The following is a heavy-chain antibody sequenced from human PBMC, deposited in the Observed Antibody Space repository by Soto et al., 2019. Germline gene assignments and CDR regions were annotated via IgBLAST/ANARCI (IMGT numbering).Heavy chain of an antibody. Sequence: LXLSFASPGFTFSSYAMHWVRQAPGKGLEWVAVISYDGSNKYYADSVKGRFTISRDNSKNTLYLQMNSLRDEDTAVYYCAKSAYSISKGSLGGGFDYWGQGTLVTVYS. J-gene: IGHJ4*02. D-gene: IGHD6-13*01. CDR3: AKSAYSISKGSLGGGFDY. CDR1: GFTFSSYA. V-gene: IGHV3-30-3*02. CDR2: ISYDGSNK.